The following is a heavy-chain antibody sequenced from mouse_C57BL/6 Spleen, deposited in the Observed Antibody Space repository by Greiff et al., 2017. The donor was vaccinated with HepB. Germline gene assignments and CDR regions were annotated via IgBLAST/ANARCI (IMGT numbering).Heavy chain of an antibody. CDR3: TREGVLLRFYAMDY. D-gene: IGHD1-1*01. CDR2: IDPETGGT. CDR1: GYTFTDYE. V-gene: IGHV1-15*01. Sequence: QVQLKQSGAELVRPGASVTLSCKASGYTFTDYEMHWVKQTPVHGLEWIGAIDPETGGTAYNQKFKGKAILTADKSSSTAYMELRSLTSEDSAVYYCTREGVLLRFYAMDYWGQGTSVTVSS. J-gene: IGHJ4*01.